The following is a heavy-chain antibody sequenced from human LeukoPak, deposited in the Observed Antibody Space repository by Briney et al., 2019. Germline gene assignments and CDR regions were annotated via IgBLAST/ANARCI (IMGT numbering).Heavy chain of an antibody. CDR3: ARCGVEGFNFDY. Sequence: NPGGSLRLSCAASGFTFSSYSMNWVRQAPGKGLEWVSSISSSSSYIYYADSVKGRFTISRDNAKNSLYLQMNSLRAEDTAVYYCARCGVEGFNFDYWGQGTLVTVSS. J-gene: IGHJ4*02. D-gene: IGHD3-10*01. CDR1: GFTFSSYS. V-gene: IGHV3-21*01. CDR2: ISSSSSYI.